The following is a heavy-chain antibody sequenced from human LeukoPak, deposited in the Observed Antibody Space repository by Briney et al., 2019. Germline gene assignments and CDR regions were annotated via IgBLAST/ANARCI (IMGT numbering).Heavy chain of an antibody. V-gene: IGHV4-4*07. Sequence: SETLSLTCTVSGGSLSSYYWSWVRQPAGKGLEWIGRIYTSGSTNYNPSLKSRVTMSVDTSKNQFSLKLSSVTAADTAVYYCARGYSSGVIDYWGQGTLVTVSS. D-gene: IGHD6-19*01. CDR1: GGSLSSYY. CDR2: IYTSGST. CDR3: ARGYSSGVIDY. J-gene: IGHJ4*02.